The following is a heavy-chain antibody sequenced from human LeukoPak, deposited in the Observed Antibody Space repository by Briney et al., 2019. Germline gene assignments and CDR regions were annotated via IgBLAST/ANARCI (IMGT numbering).Heavy chain of an antibody. V-gene: IGHV4-4*07. CDR1: GGSISSYY. CDR3: ARDYGDYGDYYYAMDV. CDR2: IYTSGSS. J-gene: IGHJ6*02. Sequence: SETLSVTCTVSGGSISSYYWSWIRQPAGKGLEWIGRIYTSGSSNYNPSLKSRVTMSVDTSKNHFSLKLSSVTAADTAVYYCARDYGDYGDYYYAMDVWGQGTTVTVSS. D-gene: IGHD4-17*01.